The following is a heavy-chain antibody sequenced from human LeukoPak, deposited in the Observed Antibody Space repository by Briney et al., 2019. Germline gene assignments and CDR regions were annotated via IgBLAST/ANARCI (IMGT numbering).Heavy chain of an antibody. V-gene: IGHV1-18*01. CDR1: GYTFTSYG. CDR3: ARDEKYLVATDRGHVFDGFDI. Sequence: GASVKVSCKASGYTFTSYGISWVRQAPGQGLEWMGWISAYNGNTNYAQKLQGRVTMTTDTSTSTAYMELRSLRSDDTAVYYCARDEKYLVATDRGHVFDGFDIWGQGTMVTVSS. D-gene: IGHD5-12*01. CDR2: ISAYNGNT. J-gene: IGHJ3*02.